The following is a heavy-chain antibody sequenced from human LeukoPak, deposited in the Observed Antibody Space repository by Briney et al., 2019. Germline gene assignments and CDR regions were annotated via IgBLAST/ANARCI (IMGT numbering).Heavy chain of an antibody. Sequence: PSETLSLTCTVSGGSISSSSYYWGWIRQPPGKGLEWIGSIYYSGSTYYNPSLKSRVTISVDTSKNQFSLKLSSVTAADTAVYYCARFARGDLYNWFDPWGQGTLVTVSS. CDR2: IYYSGST. V-gene: IGHV4-39*01. J-gene: IGHJ5*02. CDR3: ARFARGDLYNWFDP. CDR1: GGSISSSSYY. D-gene: IGHD3-3*01.